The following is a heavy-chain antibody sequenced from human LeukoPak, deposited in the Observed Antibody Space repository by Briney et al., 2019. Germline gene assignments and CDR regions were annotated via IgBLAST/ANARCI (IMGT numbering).Heavy chain of an antibody. CDR1: GGTLNSYT. J-gene: IGHJ6*02. CDR2: IIPAFGIP. V-gene: IGHV1-69*02. Sequence: SVKVSYKAPGGTLNSYTINWVRQAPGEGLEWMGTIIPAFGIPNYAQRFKDRVTITADKSTSTAYMELSSLRSEDTAVYYCAREFWGTMVRGAAMDVWGQGTTVTVSS. D-gene: IGHD3-10*01. CDR3: AREFWGTMVRGAAMDV.